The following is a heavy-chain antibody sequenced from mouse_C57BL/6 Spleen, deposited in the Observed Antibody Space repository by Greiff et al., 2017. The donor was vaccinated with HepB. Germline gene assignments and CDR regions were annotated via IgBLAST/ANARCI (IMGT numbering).Heavy chain of an antibody. CDR3: ARSWDLYYAMDY. D-gene: IGHD4-1*01. V-gene: IGHV1-55*01. CDR1: GYTFTSYW. CDR2: IYPDSGST. Sequence: VKLQQPGAELVKPGASVKMSCKASGYTFTSYWITWVKQRPGQGLEWIGDIYPDSGSTNYNEKFKSKATLTVDTSSSTAYMQLSSLTSEDSAVYYCARSWDLYYAMDYWGQGTSVTVSS. J-gene: IGHJ4*01.